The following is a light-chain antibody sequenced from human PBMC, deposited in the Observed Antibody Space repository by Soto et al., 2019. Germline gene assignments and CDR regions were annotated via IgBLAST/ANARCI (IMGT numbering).Light chain of an antibody. CDR3: QQLTSYPIT. CDR1: QVISNY. V-gene: IGKV1-9*01. CDR2: TAS. J-gene: IGKJ5*01. Sequence: DIQLSQSPSFLSASVGDRVTITCRASQVISNYLAWYQRKPGKAPKLLISTASILQSGVPSRFSGSGSGTEFTLTISRLQPEDFATYYCQQLTSYPITFGQGTRLEIK.